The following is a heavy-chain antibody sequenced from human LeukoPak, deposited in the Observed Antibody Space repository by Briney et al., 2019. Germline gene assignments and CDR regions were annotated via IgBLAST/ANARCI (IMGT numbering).Heavy chain of an antibody. CDR2: IKYDGTNK. D-gene: IGHD6-13*01. V-gene: IGHV3-30*02. CDR1: GFTFSNYG. J-gene: IGHJ6*03. CDR3: AKDGRSSSWYHRDYYYYYYMDV. Sequence: PGGSLRLSCAASGFTFSNYGMHWARQAPGKGLEWLAFIKYDGTNKYYADSVKGRFTISRDNSKNTLYLQMNSLRAEDTAVYYCAKDGRSSSWYHRDYYYYYYMDVWGKGTTVTVSS.